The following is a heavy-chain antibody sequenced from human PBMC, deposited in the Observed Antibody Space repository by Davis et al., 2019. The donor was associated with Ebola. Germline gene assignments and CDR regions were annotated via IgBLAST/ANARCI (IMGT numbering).Heavy chain of an antibody. J-gene: IGHJ4*01. CDR1: GFMFRGYG. D-gene: IGHD4-17*01. CDR2: IWYDGNNK. Sequence: AGSLRLSCAASGFMFRGYGMHWFRQAPGKGLEWVGFIWYDGNNKYYADSVKGRFTVSRDNSKNTLYLQMNNLTAEDTAVYYCAKAEYGDRFYFDTWGQGTLVIVSS. CDR3: AKAEYGDRFYFDT. V-gene: IGHV3-30*02.